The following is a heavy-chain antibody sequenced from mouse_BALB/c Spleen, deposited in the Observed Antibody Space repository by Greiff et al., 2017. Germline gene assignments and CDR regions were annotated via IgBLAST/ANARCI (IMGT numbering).Heavy chain of an antibody. CDR3: ARDLGKDYFDY. CDR2: IRNKANGYTT. D-gene: IGHD4-1*01. J-gene: IGHJ2*01. V-gene: IGHV7-3*02. Sequence: EVNVVESGGGLVQPGGSLRLSCATSGFTFTDYYMSWVRQPPGKALEWLGFIRNKANGYTTEYSASVKGRFTISRDNSQSILYLQMNTLRAEDSATYYCARDLGKDYFDYWGQGTTLTVSS. CDR1: GFTFTDYY.